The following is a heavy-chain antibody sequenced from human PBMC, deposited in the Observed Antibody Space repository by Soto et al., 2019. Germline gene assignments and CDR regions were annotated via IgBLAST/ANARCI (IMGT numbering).Heavy chain of an antibody. CDR2: IYHSGST. CDR1: GASISSSSYY. D-gene: IGHD3-22*01. J-gene: IGHJ1*01. CDR3: ARFYYYNSSGHYFIYS. V-gene: IGHV4-39*01. Sequence: PSETLSLTCTVSGASISSSSYYWGWLRQPPGKGLEWIGYIYHSGSTHYNPSLKSRITTSVDTSKNQFSLKLSSVTAADTAVYYCARFYYYNSSGHYFIYSCGQGSLVPVSS.